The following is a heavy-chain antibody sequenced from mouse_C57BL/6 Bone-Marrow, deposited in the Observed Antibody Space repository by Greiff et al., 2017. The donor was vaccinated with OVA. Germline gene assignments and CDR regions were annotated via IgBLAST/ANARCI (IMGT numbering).Heavy chain of an antibody. D-gene: IGHD2-10*01. V-gene: IGHV5-9-1*02. Sequence: EVKLMESGEGLVKPGGSLKLSCAASGFTFSSYAMSWVRQTPEKRLEWVAYISSGGDYIYYADTVKGRFTISRDNARNTLYLQMSSLKSEDTAMYYCTREGSYLRRDYAMDYWGQGTSVTVSS. CDR3: TREGSYLRRDYAMDY. J-gene: IGHJ4*01. CDR2: ISSGGDYI. CDR1: GFTFSSYA.